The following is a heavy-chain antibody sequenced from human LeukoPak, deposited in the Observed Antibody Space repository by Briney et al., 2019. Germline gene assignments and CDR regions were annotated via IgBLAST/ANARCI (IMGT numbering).Heavy chain of an antibody. D-gene: IGHD6-13*01. Sequence: PGGTLRLSCAASGFTFSSHGMSWVRQAPGKGLEWVSSISSSSTYIYYADSVKGRFTISRDNAKNSLYLQMNSLRAEDTAVYYCARGGGGICDYWGQGTLVTVSS. V-gene: IGHV3-21*01. J-gene: IGHJ4*02. CDR1: GFTFSSHG. CDR2: ISSSSTYI. CDR3: ARGGGGICDY.